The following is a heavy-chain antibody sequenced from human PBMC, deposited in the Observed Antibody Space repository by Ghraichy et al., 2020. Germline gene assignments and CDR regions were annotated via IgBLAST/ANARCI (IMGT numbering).Heavy chain of an antibody. V-gene: IGHV4-59*01. D-gene: IGHD1-14*01. J-gene: IGHJ1*01. CDR3: ARSLGITGTTRYFQH. Sequence: SETLSLTCTVSGGSISSYYWSWIRQPPGKGLEWIGYIYYNGDTNYNPSLKSRVTISIDKSKNQFSLKLSSVTAADTAVYYCARSLGITGTTRYFQHWGQGTLVTVSS. CDR2: IYYNGDT. CDR1: GGSISSYY.